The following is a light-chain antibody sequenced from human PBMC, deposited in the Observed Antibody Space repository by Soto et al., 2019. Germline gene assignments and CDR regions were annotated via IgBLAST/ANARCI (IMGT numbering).Light chain of an antibody. Sequence: QSALTQPRSVSGSPGQSVTISCTGTSSDVGGYNYVSWYQQHPGKAPKLMIYDVSKRPSGVPDRFSGSKSGNTASLTISGLQAEDDADYYCCSYACSYTLYVSGNGTNVTVL. J-gene: IGLJ1*01. CDR1: SSDVGGYNY. CDR3: CSYACSYTLYV. CDR2: DVS. V-gene: IGLV2-11*01.